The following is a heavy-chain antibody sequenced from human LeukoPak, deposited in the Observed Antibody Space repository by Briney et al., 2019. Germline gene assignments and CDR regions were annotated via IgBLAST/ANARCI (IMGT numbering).Heavy chain of an antibody. Sequence: GGSLRLSCVASGFAFETYTMNWVRQAPGKGLEWVSFISSTSSDINYADSVRDRFTISRDNAKNSLFLQMDSLRVEDTAVYYCAKGLFSGYDIYLDSWGQRTLVTVSS. CDR1: GFAFETYT. CDR3: AKGLFSGYDIYLDS. D-gene: IGHD5-12*01. J-gene: IGHJ4*02. CDR2: ISSTSSDI. V-gene: IGHV3-21*04.